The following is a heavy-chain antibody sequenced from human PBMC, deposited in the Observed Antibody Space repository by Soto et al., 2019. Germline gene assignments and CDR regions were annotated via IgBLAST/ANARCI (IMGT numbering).Heavy chain of an antibody. D-gene: IGHD3-22*01. V-gene: IGHV3-30*18. CDR2: ISYDGSNK. J-gene: IGHJ6*02. Sequence: GRSLRLSCAASGFTFSSYGMHWVRQAPGKGLEWVAVISYDGSNKYYADSVKGRFTISRDNSKNTLYLQMNSLRAEDTAVYYCAKDYYDSSGYYPGFDYYYGMDVWGQGTTVTVSS. CDR3: AKDYYDSSGYYPGFDYYYGMDV. CDR1: GFTFSSYG.